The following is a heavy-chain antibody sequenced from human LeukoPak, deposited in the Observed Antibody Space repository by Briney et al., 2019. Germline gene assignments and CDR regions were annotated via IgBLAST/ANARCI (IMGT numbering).Heavy chain of an antibody. V-gene: IGHV3-74*01. Sequence: PGGSLRLSCAASRFTFSSYSMNWVRQAPGKGLVWVSRINSDESSRNYADSVKGRFTISRDNPKNTLYLQMNSLRVEDTAVYYCVRGPDLKIPYGMDVWGQGTTVTVSS. CDR2: INSDESSR. J-gene: IGHJ6*02. CDR1: RFTFSSYS. D-gene: IGHD2-21*01. CDR3: VRGPDLKIPYGMDV.